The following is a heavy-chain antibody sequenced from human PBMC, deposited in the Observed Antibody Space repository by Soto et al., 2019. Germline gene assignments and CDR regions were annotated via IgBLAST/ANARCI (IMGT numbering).Heavy chain of an antibody. J-gene: IGHJ3*01. CDR2: INPTDSST. D-gene: IGHD2-15*01. V-gene: IGHV1-46*01. CDR1: GYSFTIYY. CDR3: ARARISDRHDAFDF. Sequence: GASVKVSCKASGYSFTIYYIHWVRQAPGQGLEWMGIINPTDSSTSYAQKFQGRVTMTRDTSTTTVHMELSNLRSADTAVYYCARARISDRHDAFDFWGQGTKVTVSS.